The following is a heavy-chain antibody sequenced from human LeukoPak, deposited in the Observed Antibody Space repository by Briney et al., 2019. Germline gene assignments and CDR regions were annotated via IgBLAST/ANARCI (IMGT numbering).Heavy chain of an antibody. Sequence: SETLSLTCTVSGGSISSYYWSWIRQPPGKGLEWIGYIYYSGSTNYNPSLKSRVTISVDTSKNQFSLKLSSVTAADTAVYYCARVREYQLLDWYFDLRGRGTLVTVSS. J-gene: IGHJ2*01. CDR2: IYYSGST. CDR3: ARVREYQLLDWYFDL. V-gene: IGHV4-59*01. CDR1: GGSISSYY. D-gene: IGHD2-2*01.